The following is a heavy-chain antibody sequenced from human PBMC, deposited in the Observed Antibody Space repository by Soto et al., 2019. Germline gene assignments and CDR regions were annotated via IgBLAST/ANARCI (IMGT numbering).Heavy chain of an antibody. D-gene: IGHD3-3*01. CDR3: ARDQSYYDFWSGYYAYYYYGMDV. Sequence: ASVKVSCKASGYTFTSYAMHWVRQAPGQRLEWMGWINAGNGNTKYSQKFQGRVTITRDTSASTAYMELSSLRSEDTAVYYCARDQSYYDFWSGYYAYYYYGMDVWAQGTTVTVSS. CDR1: GYTFTSYA. J-gene: IGHJ6*02. CDR2: INAGNGNT. V-gene: IGHV1-3*01.